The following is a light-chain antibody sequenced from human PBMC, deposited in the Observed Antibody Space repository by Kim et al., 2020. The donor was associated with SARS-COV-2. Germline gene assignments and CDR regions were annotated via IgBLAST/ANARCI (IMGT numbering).Light chain of an antibody. CDR1: QSVSSN. J-gene: IGKJ1*01. CDR3: QQYNNWPRGT. CDR2: GAS. Sequence: EIVMTQSPATLSVSPGDRATLSCRASQSVSSNLAWYQQKPGQAPRVLIYGASTRATGIPARFSGSGSGTEFTLTISSLQSEDFAVYHCQQYNNWPRGTFGQGTKWIS. V-gene: IGKV3-15*01.